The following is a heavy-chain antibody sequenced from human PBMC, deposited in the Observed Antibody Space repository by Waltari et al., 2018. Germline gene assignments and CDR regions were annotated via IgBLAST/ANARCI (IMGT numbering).Heavy chain of an antibody. CDR1: GYTLTELS. D-gene: IGHD3-10*01. CDR3: ATVTYYYGSGSYYFDY. J-gene: IGHJ4*02. Sequence: QVQLVQSGAAVRKPGASVTVSCKVSGYTLTELSMHWVRQAPRKGLEWMGGFVPEDGETINAQKFQGRVTMTEDTSTDTAYMELSSVRSEDTAVYYCATVTYYYGSGSYYFDYWGQGTLVTVSS. CDR2: FVPEDGET. V-gene: IGHV1-24*01.